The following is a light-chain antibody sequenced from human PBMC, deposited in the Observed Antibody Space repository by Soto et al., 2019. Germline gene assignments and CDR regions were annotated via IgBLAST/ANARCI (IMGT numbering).Light chain of an antibody. J-gene: IGKJ2*03. CDR1: QSVLYKSNSKNY. CDR2: DVS. Sequence: DLVMTQSPDSLAVSLGERATINCKSSQSVLYKSNSKNYLAWYQQKPGKAPELLIYDVSTLQSGVPSRFSGTGSGTEFTLTISSLQPEDFATYYCQQYNAYYSFGQGTKVDIK. CDR3: QQYNAYYS. V-gene: IGKV4-1*01.